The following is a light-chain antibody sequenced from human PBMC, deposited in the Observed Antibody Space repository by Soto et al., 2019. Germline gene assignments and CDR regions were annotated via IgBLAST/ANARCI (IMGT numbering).Light chain of an antibody. J-gene: IGKJ1*01. CDR3: QQYNRYSPWT. V-gene: IGKV1-9*01. Sequence: IQFTQSPSFLSASVGHRLTITCRASQGISSYLAWYQQKPWKAPKLMXYAASTLQSGVPSRFSGRGSGTEFTPTISSLQPDDFATYYCQQYNRYSPWTFGQGTKVDIK. CDR2: AAS. CDR1: QGISSY.